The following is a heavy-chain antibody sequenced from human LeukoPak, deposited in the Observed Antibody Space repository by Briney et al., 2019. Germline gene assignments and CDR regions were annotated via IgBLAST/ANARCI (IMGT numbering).Heavy chain of an antibody. CDR3: TTGIGNYYYY. CDR2: VKSDGRDT. D-gene: IGHD3-10*01. J-gene: IGHJ4*02. V-gene: IGHV3-74*01. CDR1: GSTFSRYW. Sequence: PGVSLRLSCAASGSTFSRYWMHGVRQAPGKGLVWVSRVKSDGRDTIYADSVKGRFTISRDNAKNTLYLQMDSLKAEDTAVYYCTTGIGNYYYYWGQGTLVTVAS.